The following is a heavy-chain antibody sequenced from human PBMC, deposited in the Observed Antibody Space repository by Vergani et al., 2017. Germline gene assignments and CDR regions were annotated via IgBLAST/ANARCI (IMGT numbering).Heavy chain of an antibody. J-gene: IGHJ4*02. D-gene: IGHD3-10*01. V-gene: IGHV4-31*03. Sequence: QVQLQESGPGLVKPSQTLSLTCTVSGGSISSGGYYWSWIRQHPGQGLEWIGYIYYSGSTYYNPSLKSRVTISVDTSKNQFSLKLSSVTAADPSVYYCARGPGGVITHFDYWGQGTLVTVSS. CDR1: GGSISSGGYY. CDR3: ARGPGGVITHFDY. CDR2: IYYSGST.